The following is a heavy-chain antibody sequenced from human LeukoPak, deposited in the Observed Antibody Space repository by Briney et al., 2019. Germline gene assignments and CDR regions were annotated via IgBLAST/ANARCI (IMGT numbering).Heavy chain of an antibody. CDR2: ISAYNGYT. D-gene: IGHD2-2*01. J-gene: IGHJ4*02. V-gene: IGHV1-18*01. CDR3: AREGYCSTTSCPLFEY. Sequence: ASVKVSCKASGYTFTSYGITWVRQAPGRGLEWMGWISAYNGYTSYAQKFQGRVTMTTDTSSSTAYMELRSLRSDDTAIYYCAREGYCSTTSCPLFEYWGQGTLVTVPS. CDR1: GYTFTSYG.